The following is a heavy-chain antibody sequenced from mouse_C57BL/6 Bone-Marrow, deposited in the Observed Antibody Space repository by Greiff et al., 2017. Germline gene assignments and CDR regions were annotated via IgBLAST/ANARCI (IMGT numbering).Heavy chain of an antibody. V-gene: IGHV8-8*01. D-gene: IGHD1-1*01. CDR1: GFSLSTFGMG. CDR3: ARGVCCGSRGYFDV. CDR2: IWWDDDK. J-gene: IGHJ1*03. Sequence: QVTLKESGPGILQPSQSLSLTCSFSGFSLSTFGMGVGWIRQPSGKGLGWLAHIWWDDDKYYDPALKSWLTISKDTSKNQVLHKIAKVDTDTAATYYGARGVCCGSRGYFDVWGTGTTVTVSS.